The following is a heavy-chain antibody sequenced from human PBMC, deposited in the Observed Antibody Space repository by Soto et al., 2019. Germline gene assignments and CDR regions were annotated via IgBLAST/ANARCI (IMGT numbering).Heavy chain of an antibody. CDR2: IYYSGST. Sequence: SETLSLTCTVPGGSISSGDYYWSWIRQPPGKGLEWIGYIYYSGSTYYNPSLKSRVTISVDTSKNQFSLKLSSVTAADTAVYYCARATAVARFDPWGQETLVTVSS. CDR3: ARATAVARFDP. V-gene: IGHV4-30-4*01. D-gene: IGHD6-19*01. J-gene: IGHJ5*02. CDR1: GGSISSGDYY.